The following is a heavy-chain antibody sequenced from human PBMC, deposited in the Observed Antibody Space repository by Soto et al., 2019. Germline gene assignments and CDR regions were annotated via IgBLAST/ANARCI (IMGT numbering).Heavy chain of an antibody. V-gene: IGHV3-64D*08. CDR1: GFTFSSYS. Sequence: PGGSLSLSCSASGFTFSSYSMHWVRQAPGKGLEYVSAISSNGGSTYYADSVKGRFTISRDNSKNTLYLQMSSLRAEDTAVYYCVKGTTYYDILTGYFRHYYYYGMDVWGQGTTVTVSS. J-gene: IGHJ6*02. CDR2: ISSNGGST. D-gene: IGHD3-9*01. CDR3: VKGTTYYDILTGYFRHYYYYGMDV.